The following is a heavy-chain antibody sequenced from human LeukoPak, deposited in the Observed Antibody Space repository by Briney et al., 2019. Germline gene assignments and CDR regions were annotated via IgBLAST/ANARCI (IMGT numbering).Heavy chain of an antibody. V-gene: IGHV4-34*01. D-gene: IGHD5-18*01. Sequence: PSETLSLTCAVYGGSFSGYYWSWIRQPPGKGLEWIGEINHSGSTNYNPSLKSRVTISVDTSKNQFSLKLSSVTAADTAVYYCARFLIDTAMVTFDYWGQGTLVTVSS. CDR3: ARFLIDTAMVTFDY. J-gene: IGHJ4*02. CDR2: INHSGST. CDR1: GGSFSGYY.